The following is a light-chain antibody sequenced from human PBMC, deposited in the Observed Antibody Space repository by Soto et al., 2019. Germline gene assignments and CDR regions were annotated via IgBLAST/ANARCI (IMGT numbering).Light chain of an antibody. J-gene: IGKJ1*01. V-gene: IGKV3-15*01. Sequence: EIVMTQSPATLSVSPGETATLSCRASQSVSSNLAWYQQKPGQAPRLLIYGTSTRATDIPARFSGSGSGTEFSLTISSLQSEDFQVYYCQQYNNFWTFGQGTKVDVK. CDR1: QSVSSN. CDR2: GTS. CDR3: QQYNNFWT.